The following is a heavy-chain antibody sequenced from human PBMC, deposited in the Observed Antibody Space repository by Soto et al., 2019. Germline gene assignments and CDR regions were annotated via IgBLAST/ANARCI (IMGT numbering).Heavy chain of an antibody. CDR1: GFTFSDYY. V-gene: IGHV3-11*04. CDR2: ISSSTTI. CDR3: TRDSSLSFDL. Sequence: GGSLRLSCAASGFTFSDYYMNWVRQAPGKGREWVSSISSSTTIYYADSMKGRFTISRDNAKNTMYLQMNSLRVEDTAVYYCTRDSSLSFDLWGQGALVTVSS. D-gene: IGHD6-6*01. J-gene: IGHJ4*02.